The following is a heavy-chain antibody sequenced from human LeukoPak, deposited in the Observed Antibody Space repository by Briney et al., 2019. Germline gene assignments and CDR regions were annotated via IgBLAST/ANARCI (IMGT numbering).Heavy chain of an antibody. J-gene: IGHJ4*02. V-gene: IGHV4-59*08. Sequence: ETLSLTCTVSGGSMSPYHWGWIRQPPGKGLEWTGYIYYSGSTNYNPSLNSRVTISVDTSKNQFSLRLSSVTAADTAIYYCARAVSGRFDYWGQGALVTVSS. D-gene: IGHD6-19*01. CDR2: IYYSGST. CDR1: GGSMSPYH. CDR3: ARAVSGRFDY.